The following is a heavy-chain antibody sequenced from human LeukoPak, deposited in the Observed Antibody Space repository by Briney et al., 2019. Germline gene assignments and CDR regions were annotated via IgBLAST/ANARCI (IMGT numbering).Heavy chain of an antibody. CDR3: ARDNTSGYYADY. J-gene: IGHJ4*02. Sequence: GASVKVSCKASGYTFTDNFMQWVRQAPGRGLEWMGWINPHTGGTKYVERFQGRVTMTRDTSISTAYLEVGRLRSDDTAVYYCARDNTSGYYADYWGQGTLVTVSS. V-gene: IGHV1-2*02. CDR2: INPHTGGT. D-gene: IGHD3-22*01. CDR1: GYTFTDNF.